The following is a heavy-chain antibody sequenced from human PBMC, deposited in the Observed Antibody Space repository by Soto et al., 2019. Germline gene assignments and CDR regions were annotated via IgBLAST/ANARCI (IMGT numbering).Heavy chain of an antibody. D-gene: IGHD3-10*01. CDR2: VSNSGSTT. CDR1: GFIFTRYS. J-gene: IGHJ6*02. Sequence: PGGSLRLSCAASGFIFTRYSMTWVRQAPGKGLEWVSYVSNSGSTTYYADSVKGRFTISRDNAKNSLYLQMNSLRDEDTAVYYCARDPYYAGRYYYHGLDVWGRGTTVTVSS. V-gene: IGHV3-48*02. CDR3: ARDPYYAGRYYYHGLDV.